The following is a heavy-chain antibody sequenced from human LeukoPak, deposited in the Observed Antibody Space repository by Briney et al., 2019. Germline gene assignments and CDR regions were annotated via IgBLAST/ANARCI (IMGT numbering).Heavy chain of an antibody. CDR2: INPSGGST. CDR3: AREVVGGYGGLYYYYGMDV. CDR1: GYXFTSYY. Sequence: ASVKVSCKASGYXFTSYYMHWVRQAPGQGLKWMGIINPSGGSTSYAQEFQGRVTMTRDTSTSTVYMELSSLRSEDTAVYYCAREVVGGYGGLYYYYGMDVWGQGTTVTVSS. J-gene: IGHJ6*02. D-gene: IGHD4-23*01. V-gene: IGHV1-46*01.